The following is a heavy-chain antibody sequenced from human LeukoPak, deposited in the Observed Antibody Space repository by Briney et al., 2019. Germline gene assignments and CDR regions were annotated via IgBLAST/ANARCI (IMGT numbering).Heavy chain of an antibody. Sequence: SETLSLTCSVSGGSISTGDFYWSWIRQPPGKGLEWIGYIYYSGSTYYNPSVESRVTISSDTSRNQFSLNLRSVTAADTAMYYCARREINSAVGGWFDPWGQGTLVTVSS. D-gene: IGHD2/OR15-2a*01. CDR3: ARREINSAVGGWFDP. V-gene: IGHV4-30-4*01. CDR1: GGSISTGDFY. J-gene: IGHJ5*02. CDR2: IYYSGST.